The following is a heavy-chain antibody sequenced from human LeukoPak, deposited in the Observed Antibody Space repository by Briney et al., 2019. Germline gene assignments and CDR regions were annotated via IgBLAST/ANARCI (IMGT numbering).Heavy chain of an antibody. CDR1: GYTFTAYY. CDR2: IDPNSGNT. Sequence: ASVNVSCKASGYTFTAYYIHWLRQAPAQGLEWMGWIDPNSGNTKYVEKFQGRVTMTRDTSFSTAYMALSSLRSDDTAMYDCARAMNSWFLLDLDYWDQGNLVTVSS. D-gene: IGHD3-22*01. V-gene: IGHV1-2*02. CDR3: ARAMNSWFLLDLDY. J-gene: IGHJ4*02.